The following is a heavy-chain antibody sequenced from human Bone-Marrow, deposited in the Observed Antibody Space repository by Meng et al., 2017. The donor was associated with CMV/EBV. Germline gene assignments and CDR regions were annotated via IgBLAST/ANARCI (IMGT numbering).Heavy chain of an antibody. CDR1: GGPISSSSYY. V-gene: IGHV4-39*01. CDR3: ARENGGADAFDI. Sequence: SETLSLTCTVSGGPISSSSYYWGWIRQPPGKGLEWIGSIYYSGSTYYNPSLKSRVTISVDTSKNQFSLKLSSVTAADTAVYYCARENGGADAFDIWGQGTMVTVPS. J-gene: IGHJ3*02. CDR2: IYYSGST.